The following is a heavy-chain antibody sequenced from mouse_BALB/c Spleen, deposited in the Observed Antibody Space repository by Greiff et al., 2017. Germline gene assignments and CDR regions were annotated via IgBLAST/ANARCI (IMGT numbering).Heavy chain of an antibody. CDR3: ARGAGNYEYYALDY. Sequence: EVQVVESGAELVKPGASVKLSCTASGFNIKDTYMHWVKQRPEQGLEWIGRIDPANGNTKYDPKFQGKATITADTSSNTAYLQLSSLTSEDTAVYYCARGAGNYEYYALDYWGQGTSVTVSS. CDR2: IDPANGNT. V-gene: IGHV14-3*02. CDR1: GFNIKDTY. J-gene: IGHJ4*01. D-gene: IGHD2-1*01.